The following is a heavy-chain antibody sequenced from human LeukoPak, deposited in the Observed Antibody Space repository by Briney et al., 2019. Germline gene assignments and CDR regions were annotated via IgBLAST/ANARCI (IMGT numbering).Heavy chain of an antibody. CDR1: GGSISSSSYY. D-gene: IGHD4-23*01. CDR3: ARDPVVTLPYRYMDV. CDR2: IYYSGST. Sequence: SETLSLTCTVSGGSISSSSYYWGWIRQPPGKGLEWIGSIYYSGSTYYNPSLKSRVTISVDTSKNQFSLKLSSVTAADTAVYYCARDPVVTLPYRYMDVWGKGTTVTVSS. J-gene: IGHJ6*03. V-gene: IGHV4-39*07.